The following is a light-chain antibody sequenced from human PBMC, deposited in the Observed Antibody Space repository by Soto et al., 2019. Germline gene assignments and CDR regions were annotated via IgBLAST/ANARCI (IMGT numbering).Light chain of an antibody. J-gene: IGKJ5*01. CDR1: QSISSSY. V-gene: IGKV3-20*01. CDR3: QQYGSSHT. Sequence: EIVLTQSPGILSLSPGERASLSCGASQSISSSYLAWYQQKPGQAPRLLIFGASTRATGIPDRFSGSGAGAYFNLTISRLEPADFGVYYCQQYGSSHTFGQGTRLEIK. CDR2: GAS.